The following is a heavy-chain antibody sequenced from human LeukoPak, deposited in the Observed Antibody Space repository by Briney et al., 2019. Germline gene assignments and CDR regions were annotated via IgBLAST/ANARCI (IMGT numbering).Heavy chain of an antibody. D-gene: IGHD2-2*03. V-gene: IGHV3-23*01. Sequence: GGSLRLSCSASGFTLTTYGMNWVRQAPGKGLEWVSGIGGSRTRTYYADSVKGRFTISRDNSKNTLYLQMNSLRDEDTAVYYCAKDSGWILFDDWGQGTLVTVSS. J-gene: IGHJ4*02. CDR2: IGGSRTRT. CDR3: AKDSGWILFDD. CDR1: GFTLTTYG.